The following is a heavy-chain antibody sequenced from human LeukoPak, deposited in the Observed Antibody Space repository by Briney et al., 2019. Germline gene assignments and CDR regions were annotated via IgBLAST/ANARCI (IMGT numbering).Heavy chain of an antibody. V-gene: IGHV3-33*01. D-gene: IGHD2-21*02. CDR3: ARDRCGGDCYPDY. CDR2: IWYDGSNK. CDR1: GFTFSSYG. J-gene: IGHJ4*02. Sequence: GGSLRLSCAASGFTFSSYGMHWVRQAPGKGLEWVAVIWYDGSNKYYADSVKGRFTISRDNSKNTLYLQMNSLRAEDTAVYYCARDRCGGDCYPDYWGQGTLVTVSS.